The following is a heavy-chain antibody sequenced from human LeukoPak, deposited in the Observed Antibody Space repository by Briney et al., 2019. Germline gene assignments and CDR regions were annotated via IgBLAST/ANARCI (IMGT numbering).Heavy chain of an antibody. D-gene: IGHD3-10*01. J-gene: IGHJ4*02. V-gene: IGHV3-23*01. CDR3: ARDSLMLRGPLVIYYFDF. CDR1: GFTFSSYA. CDR2: ISGVGDAT. Sequence: GGSLRLSCAASGFTFSSYAMSWVRQTPGKGLEWVSTISGVGDATYYADSVRGRFTLSRDYYKNTLDLQMNSLRAEDAAVYYCARDSLMLRGPLVIYYFDFWGQGTLVTVSS.